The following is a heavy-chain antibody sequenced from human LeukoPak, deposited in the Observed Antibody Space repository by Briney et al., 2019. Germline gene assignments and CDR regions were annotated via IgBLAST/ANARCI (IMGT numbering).Heavy chain of an antibody. D-gene: IGHD6-6*01. V-gene: IGHV1-24*01. J-gene: IGHJ5*02. CDR1: GYILTELS. CDR2: FDPEDGET. Sequence: ASVKVSCKVSGYILTELSMHWVRQAPGKGLEWMGGFDPEDGETIYAQKFQGRVTMTEDTSTDTAYMELSSLRSEDTAVYYCATAVGIAARPDLTNWFDPWGQGTLVTVSS. CDR3: ATAVGIAARPDLTNWFDP.